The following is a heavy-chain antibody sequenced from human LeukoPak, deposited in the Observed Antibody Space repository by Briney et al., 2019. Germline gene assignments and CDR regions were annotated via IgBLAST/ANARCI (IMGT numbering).Heavy chain of an antibody. J-gene: IGHJ3*02. CDR2: INHSGST. CDR1: GGSFSDYY. Sequence: SETLSLTCAVYGGSFSDYYWSWIRQPPGEGLEWIGEINHSGSTNYNPSLKSRVTISIDTSKNQFSLKLSSVTAADTAVYYCARAGCSGGSCYESRGAFDIWGQGTMVTVSS. CDR3: ARAGCSGGSCYESRGAFDI. V-gene: IGHV4-34*01. D-gene: IGHD2-15*01.